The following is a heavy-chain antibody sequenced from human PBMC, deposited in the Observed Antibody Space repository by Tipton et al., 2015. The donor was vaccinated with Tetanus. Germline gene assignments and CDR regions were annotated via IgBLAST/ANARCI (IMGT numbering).Heavy chain of an antibody. D-gene: IGHD1-14*01. CDR2: ITPIFGTT. V-gene: IGHV1-69*01. Sequence: QLVQSGAEMKKPGSSVKVSCKASGGTFTNYALSWVRQAPGQGLEWVGGITPIFGTTNSAPKFQGRVTITADESTNTAYMELSSLRSEDTAVYYCARAPNRIPRAYAYWGRGPQIPVSS. CDR1: GGTFTNYA. CDR3: ARAPNRIPRAYAY. J-gene: IGHJ4*02.